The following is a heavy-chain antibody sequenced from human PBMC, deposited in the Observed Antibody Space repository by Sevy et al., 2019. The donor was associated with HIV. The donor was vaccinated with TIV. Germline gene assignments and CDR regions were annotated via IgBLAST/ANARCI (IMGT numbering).Heavy chain of an antibody. CDR3: AGDFNWNDRWFDP. CDR1: GGSVSSGSYY. J-gene: IGHJ5*02. Sequence: SETLSLTCTVSGGSVSSGSYYWSWIRQPPGKGLEWIGYIYYSGSTNYNPSLMSRVTIYVDTSKNQFSLKLSAVTAADSAGYYGAGDFNWNDRWFDPWGQGTLVTVSS. CDR2: IYYSGST. D-gene: IGHD1-20*01. V-gene: IGHV4-61*01.